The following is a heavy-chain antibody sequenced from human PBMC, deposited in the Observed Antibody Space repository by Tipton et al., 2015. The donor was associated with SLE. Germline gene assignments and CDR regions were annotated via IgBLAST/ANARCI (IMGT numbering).Heavy chain of an antibody. CDR2: IYYSGST. CDR1: GGSISSYY. V-gene: IGHV4-59*01. Sequence: TLSLTCTVSGGSISSYYWSWIRQPPGKGLEWIGYIYYSGSTNYNPSLKGRVTISVDTSKNQFSLKLSSVTAADTAVYYCARAPIAARPGYFDYWGQGTLVTVSS. CDR3: ARAPIAARPGYFDY. J-gene: IGHJ4*02. D-gene: IGHD6-6*01.